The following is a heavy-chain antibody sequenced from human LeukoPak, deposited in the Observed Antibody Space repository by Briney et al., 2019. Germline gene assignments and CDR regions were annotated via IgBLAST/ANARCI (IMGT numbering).Heavy chain of an antibody. CDR1: GFTFSSYS. J-gene: IGHJ4*02. CDR2: ISSSSSTI. Sequence: AGGSLRLSCVASGFTFSSYSMNWVRQAPGKGLEWVSYISSSSSTIYYADSVKGRFTISRDNAKNSLYLQMNSLRAEDTAVYYCARDHPHAYCGGDCSSDYWGQGTLVTVSS. D-gene: IGHD2-21*02. V-gene: IGHV3-48*01. CDR3: ARDHPHAYCGGDCSSDY.